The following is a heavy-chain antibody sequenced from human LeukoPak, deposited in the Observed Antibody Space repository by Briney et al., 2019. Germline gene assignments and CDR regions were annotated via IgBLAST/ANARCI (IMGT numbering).Heavy chain of an antibody. CDR1: GFTFSNVW. Sequence: GGSLRLSCAASGFTFSNVWMSWVRQAPGKGLEWVGRIKSKTDGGTTDYAAPVKGRFTISRDDSKNTLYLQMNSLKTEDTAVYYCLRDWYGSGSYWQIRESYFDYWGQGTLVTVSS. CDR3: LRDWYGSGSYWQIRESYFDY. V-gene: IGHV3-15*01. J-gene: IGHJ4*02. D-gene: IGHD3-10*01. CDR2: IKSKTDGGTT.